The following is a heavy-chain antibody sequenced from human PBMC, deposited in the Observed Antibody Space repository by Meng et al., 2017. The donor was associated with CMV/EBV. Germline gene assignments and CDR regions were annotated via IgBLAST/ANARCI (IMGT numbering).Heavy chain of an antibody. V-gene: IGHV3-21*01. D-gene: IGHD6-13*01. CDR1: GFTFSSYS. J-gene: IGHJ6*02. CDR3: AREEEYSSSWYPGHYYGMDV. CDR2: ISSSSSYI. Sequence: LSLTCAASGFTFSSYSMNWVRQAPGKGLEWVSSISSSSSYIYYADSVKGRFTISRDNAKNSLYLQMNSLRAEDTAVYYCAREEEYSSSWYPGHYYGMDVWGQGTTVTVSS.